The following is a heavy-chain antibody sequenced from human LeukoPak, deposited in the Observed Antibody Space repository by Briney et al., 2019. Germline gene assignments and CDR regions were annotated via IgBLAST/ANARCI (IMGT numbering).Heavy chain of an antibody. D-gene: IGHD6-19*01. CDR1: GGSFSSYY. V-gene: IGHV4-34*01. Sequence: SETLSLTCAVYGGSFSSYYWSWIRQPPGKGLEWIGEINHSGSTNYNPSLKSRVTISVDTSKNQFSLKLSSVTAADTAVYYCARDSSGWSGNWFDPWGQGTLVTVSS. J-gene: IGHJ5*02. CDR3: ARDSSGWSGNWFDP. CDR2: INHSGST.